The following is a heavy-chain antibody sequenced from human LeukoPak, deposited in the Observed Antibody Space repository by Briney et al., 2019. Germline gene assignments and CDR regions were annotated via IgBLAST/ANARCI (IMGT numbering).Heavy chain of an antibody. J-gene: IGHJ3*02. D-gene: IGHD3-10*01. V-gene: IGHV5-51*01. CDR1: GYSFTSYW. CDR3: ARGYYYGSGSYYNAALDI. CDR2: IYPGDSDT. Sequence: GESLKISCKGSGYSFTSYWIGWVRQMPGKGLEWMGIIYPGDSDTRYSPSFQGQVTISADKSISTAYLQWSSLKASDTAMYYCARGYYYGSGSYYNAALDIWGQGTMVTVSS.